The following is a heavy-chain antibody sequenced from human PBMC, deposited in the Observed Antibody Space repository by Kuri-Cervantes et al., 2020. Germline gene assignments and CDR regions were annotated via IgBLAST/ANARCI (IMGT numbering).Heavy chain of an antibody. CDR1: GFTFSSYG. CDR3: ARGRGWFDP. CDR2: INHSGST. Sequence: ESLKISCAASGFTFSSYGMHWVRQAPGKGLEWIGEINHSGSTNYNPSLKSRVTISVDTSKNQFSLKLSSVTAADTAVYYCARGRGWFDPWGQGTLVTVSS. V-gene: IGHV4-34*01. J-gene: IGHJ5*02.